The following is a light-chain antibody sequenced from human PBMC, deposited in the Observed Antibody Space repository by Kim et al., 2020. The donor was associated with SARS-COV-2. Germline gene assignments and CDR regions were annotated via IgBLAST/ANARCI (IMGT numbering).Light chain of an antibody. CDR3: ATWDDSLIGGV. CDR1: TYNIGFNY. Sequence: QSVLTQPPSVSAAPGRDVTISCSGTTYNIGFNYVSWYQHFPGRAPKLLIYDNNRRPSEIPDRFSGSTYGTSATLYITGLQPGDEATYYCATWDDSLIGGVFGGGTQLTVL. J-gene: IGLJ3*02. V-gene: IGLV1-51*01. CDR2: DNN.